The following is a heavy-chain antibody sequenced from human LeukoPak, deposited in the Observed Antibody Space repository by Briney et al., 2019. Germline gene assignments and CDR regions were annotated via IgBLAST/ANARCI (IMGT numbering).Heavy chain of an antibody. V-gene: IGHV1-2*02. CDR2: INPNSGGT. J-gene: IGHJ4*02. CDR3: ARCYYGSGSYPRPYYFDY. Sequence: GASVKVSCKASGYTFTGYYMHWVRQAPGQGLEWMGWINPNSGGTNYAQKFQGRVTMTRDTSISTAYMELSRLRSDDTAVYYCARCYYGSGSYPRPYYFDYWGQGTLVTVSS. D-gene: IGHD3-10*01. CDR1: GYTFTGYY.